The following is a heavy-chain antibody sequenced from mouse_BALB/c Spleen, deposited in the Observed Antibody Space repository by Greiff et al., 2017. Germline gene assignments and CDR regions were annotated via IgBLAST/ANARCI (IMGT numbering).Heavy chain of an antibody. J-gene: IGHJ1*01. Sequence: DVHLVESGGGLVKPGGSLKLSCAASGFTFSSYAMSWVRQTPEKRLEWVATISSGGSYTYYPDSVKGRFTISRDNAKNTLYLQMSSLRSEDTAMYYCARADYYGSSPYWYFDVWGAGTTVTVSS. D-gene: IGHD1-1*01. CDR3: ARADYYGSSPYWYFDV. CDR2: ISSGGSYT. CDR1: GFTFSSYA. V-gene: IGHV5-9-3*01.